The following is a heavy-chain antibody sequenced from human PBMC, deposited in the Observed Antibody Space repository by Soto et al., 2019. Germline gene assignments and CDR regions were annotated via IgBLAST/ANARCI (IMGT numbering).Heavy chain of an antibody. Sequence: PGGSLRLSCAASGFTFSAYAMNWVRQAPGKGLEWVAYVSSSTRTMYYADSVKGRFTISRDNAKNSLSLQMNSLRDEDMAVYYCARGSSWLDNWGQGTPVTVSS. CDR3: ARGSSWLDN. D-gene: IGHD6-13*01. CDR1: GFTFSAYA. J-gene: IGHJ5*02. V-gene: IGHV3-48*02. CDR2: VSSSTRTM.